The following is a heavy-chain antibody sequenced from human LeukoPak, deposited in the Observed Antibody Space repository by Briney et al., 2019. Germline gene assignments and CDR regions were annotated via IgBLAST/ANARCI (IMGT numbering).Heavy chain of an antibody. CDR3: AKSGILQGYYFYYMDV. CDR1: GFNFDDYA. D-gene: IGHD2-15*01. Sequence: GRSLRLSCAASGFNFDDYAMHWVRQAPGKGLEWVSGISWKGDKIGYADSVKGRFTISRDNAKKSLYLQMNSPRPEDTALYYCAKSGILQGYYFYYMDVWGKGTTVTISS. CDR2: ISWKGDKI. J-gene: IGHJ6*03. V-gene: IGHV3-9*01.